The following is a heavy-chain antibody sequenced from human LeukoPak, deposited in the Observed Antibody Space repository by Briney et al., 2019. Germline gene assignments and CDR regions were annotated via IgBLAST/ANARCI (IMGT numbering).Heavy chain of an antibody. J-gene: IGHJ1*01. Sequence: ASVKVSCKASGYTFTSYDIDWVRQATGQGLEWMGWMNPNNGNTDYAQKFQDRVTLTRNTSIGTAYMELSSLRSEDTAVYYCTRGGPVAGTHKYFQHWGQGTLVTVSS. CDR3: TRGGPVAGTHKYFQH. CDR1: GYTFTSYD. V-gene: IGHV1-8*01. D-gene: IGHD6-19*01. CDR2: MNPNNGNT.